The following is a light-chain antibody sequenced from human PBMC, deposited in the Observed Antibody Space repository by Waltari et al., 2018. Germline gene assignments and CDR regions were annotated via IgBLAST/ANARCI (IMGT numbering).Light chain of an antibody. V-gene: IGLV2-14*01. Sequence: QSALTQPASVSGSPGQSITISCAGTSSDIGVYNYVSWYQQHPDAAPKLIIYETSKRPAGGSNRFSAAKSGDTASLTISGLQAEDESDYYCTSYTSDNLYVFGSGTKVTGL. J-gene: IGLJ1*01. CDR3: TSYTSDNLYV. CDR2: ETS. CDR1: SSDIGVYNY.